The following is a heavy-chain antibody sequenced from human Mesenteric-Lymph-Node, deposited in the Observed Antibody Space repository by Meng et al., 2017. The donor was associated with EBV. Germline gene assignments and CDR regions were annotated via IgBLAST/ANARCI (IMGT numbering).Heavy chain of an antibody. CDR2: IYHSGST. CDR3: ARGEVFDS. CDR1: GGSINSFY. J-gene: IGHJ4*02. V-gene: IGHV4-59*07. Sequence: QLQGSGPGLWKPSATRPLTGNVSGGSINSFYWSWIRQPPGKGLEWIGYIYHSGSTNYNPSLKSRVTMSVDMSKNQFSLKLSSVTAADTAVYYCARGEVFDSWGQGTLVTVSS.